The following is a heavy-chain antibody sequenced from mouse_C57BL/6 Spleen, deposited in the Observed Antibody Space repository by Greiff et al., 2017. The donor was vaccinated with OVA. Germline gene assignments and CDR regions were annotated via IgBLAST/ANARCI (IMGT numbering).Heavy chain of an antibody. CDR3: ARFYGDYAMDY. J-gene: IGHJ4*01. V-gene: IGHV1-82*01. CDR2: IYPGDGDT. Sequence: LVESGPELVKPGASVKISCKASGYAFSSSWMNWVKQRPGKGLEWIGRIYPGDGDTNYNGKFKGKATLTADKSSSTAYMQLSSLTSEDSAVYFCARFYGDYAMDYWGQGTAVTVSS. CDR1: GYAFSSSW. D-gene: IGHD1-1*01.